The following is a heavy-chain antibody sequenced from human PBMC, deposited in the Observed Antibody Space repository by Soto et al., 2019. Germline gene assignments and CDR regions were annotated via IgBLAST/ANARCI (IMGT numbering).Heavy chain of an antibody. V-gene: IGHV4-59*12. CDR3: ARSVFP. Sequence: SETLSLTCTVSGGSISSYYWSWIRQPPGKGLEWIGYIYYSGSTYYNPSLKSRVTISVNTSKNQFSLKLSSVTAADTAVYYCARSVFPWGQGTLVTVSS. CDR2: IYYSGST. CDR1: GGSISSYY. J-gene: IGHJ5*02.